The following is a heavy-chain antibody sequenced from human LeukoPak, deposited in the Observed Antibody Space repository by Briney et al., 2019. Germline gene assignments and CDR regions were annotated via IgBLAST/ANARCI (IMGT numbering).Heavy chain of an antibody. CDR2: INPSGGRT. V-gene: IGHV1-46*01. Sequence: ASVKVSCKASGYTFTNYYIHWVRQAPGQGLEWVGMINPSGGRTSYAQKLQGRVTMTTDTSTSTAYMELRSLRSDDTAVYYCARTNVYYYDSSDYYPYFDYWGQGTLVTVSS. J-gene: IGHJ4*02. CDR1: GYTFTNYY. D-gene: IGHD3-22*01. CDR3: ARTNVYYYDSSDYYPYFDY.